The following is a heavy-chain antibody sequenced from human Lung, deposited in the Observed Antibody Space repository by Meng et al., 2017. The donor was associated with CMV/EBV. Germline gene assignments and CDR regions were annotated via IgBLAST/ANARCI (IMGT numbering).Heavy chain of an antibody. CDR3: ANYRVGAGGQGS. D-gene: IGHD6-13*01. CDR2: IYDSRSGTT. J-gene: IGHJ5*02. Sequence: QMQLQESGPGLVKPSQTLSLTCTSSGASISSGYYHWSWIRQPPGKGLEYIGHIYDSRSGTTYYNPSLKSRVTISVDTSNNQFSLKVISVTAADTAVYYCANYRVGAGGQGSWGRGTMVTVSA. CDR1: GASISSGYYH. V-gene: IGHV4-30-4*08.